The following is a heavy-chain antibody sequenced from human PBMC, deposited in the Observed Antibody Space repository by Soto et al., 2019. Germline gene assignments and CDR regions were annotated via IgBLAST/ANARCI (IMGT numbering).Heavy chain of an antibody. CDR1: GGSISSYY. CDR2: IYYSGST. J-gene: IGHJ4*02. CDR3: ARSKDSSGYYFGY. V-gene: IGHV4-59*08. D-gene: IGHD3-22*01. Sequence: PWETLSLTCTVSGGSISSYYWSWIRQPPGKGLEWIGYIYYSGSTNYNPSLKSRVTISVDTSKNQFSLKLSSVTAADTAVYYCARSKDSSGYYFGYWGQGTLVTVSS.